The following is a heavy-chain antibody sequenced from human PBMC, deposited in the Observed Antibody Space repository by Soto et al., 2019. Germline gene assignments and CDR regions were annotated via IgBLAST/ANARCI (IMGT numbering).Heavy chain of an antibody. D-gene: IGHD6-13*01. V-gene: IGHV4-31*02. Sequence: CTWIRQHPGKGLEWIGYIYYSGSTYYNPSLKSRVTISVDTSKNQFSLKLRSVTAADTAVYYCARDGRLVNYYYYGMDVWGQGTTVTVSS. CDR2: IYYSGST. J-gene: IGHJ6*02. CDR3: ARDGRLVNYYYYGMDV.